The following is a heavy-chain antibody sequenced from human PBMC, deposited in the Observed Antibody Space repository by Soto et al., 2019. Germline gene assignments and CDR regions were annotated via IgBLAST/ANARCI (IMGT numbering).Heavy chain of an antibody. V-gene: IGHV3-30-3*01. Sequence: GGSLRLSCAASGFTFSSYAMHWVRQAPGKGLEWVAVISYDGSNKYYADSVKGRFTISRDNSKNTLYLQMNSLRAEDTAVYYCASEYCSGGSCHNWFDPWGQGTLVTVSS. CDR2: ISYDGSNK. D-gene: IGHD2-15*01. CDR3: ASEYCSGGSCHNWFDP. J-gene: IGHJ5*02. CDR1: GFTFSSYA.